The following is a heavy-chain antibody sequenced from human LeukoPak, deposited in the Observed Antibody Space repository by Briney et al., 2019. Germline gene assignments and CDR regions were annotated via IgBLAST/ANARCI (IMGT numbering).Heavy chain of an antibody. D-gene: IGHD1-26*01. J-gene: IGHJ4*02. V-gene: IGHV3-30*02. CDR3: AKSAVGATLGDY. Sequence: GGSLRLSCAASGFTFSSYGMHWVRQAPGKGLEWVAFIRYDGSNNYYADSVKGRFTISRDNSRDTLYLQMISLRAEDTAVYYCAKSAVGATLGDYWGQGTPVTVSS. CDR1: GFTFSSYG. CDR2: IRYDGSNN.